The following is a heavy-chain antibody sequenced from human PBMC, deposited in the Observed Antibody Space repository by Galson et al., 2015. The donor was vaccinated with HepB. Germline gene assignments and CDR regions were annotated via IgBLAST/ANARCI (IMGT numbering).Heavy chain of an antibody. D-gene: IGHD3-9*01. J-gene: IGHJ5*02. CDR1: GGSISSGSYY. CDR3: ARVLRYSPSVNWFDP. V-gene: IGHV4-61*02. CDR2: IYTSGST. Sequence: TLSLTCTVSGGSISSGSYYWSWIRQPAGKGLEWIGRIYTSGSTNYNPSLKSRVTMSVDTSKNQFSLKLSSVTAADTAVYYCARVLRYSPSVNWFDPWGQGTLVTVSS.